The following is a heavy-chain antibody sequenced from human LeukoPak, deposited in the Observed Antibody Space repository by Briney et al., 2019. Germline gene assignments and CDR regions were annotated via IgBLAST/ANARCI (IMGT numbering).Heavy chain of an antibody. CDR2: VSSSGDST. V-gene: IGHV3-23*01. J-gene: IGHJ4*02. CDR1: GFTFNDYA. D-gene: IGHD2-2*01. Sequence: GGSLRLSCAASGFTFNDYAMSWVRHAPGKGLEWVSSVSSSGDSTYYADSDSVKGRFTISRDNLKSTLYLQINSLRVEDTALYYCSKGVPRIASWGQGTLFTVSS. CDR3: SKGVPRIAS.